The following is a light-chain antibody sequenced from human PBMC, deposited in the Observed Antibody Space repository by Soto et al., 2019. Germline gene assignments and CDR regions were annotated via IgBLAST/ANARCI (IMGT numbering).Light chain of an antibody. V-gene: IGKV3-20*01. CDR3: QYYYESSP. CDR2: GAS. CDR1: QSVSSSC. J-gene: IGKJ4*01. Sequence: EIVLTQSPGTLSLSPGERATLSCRASQSVSSSCLAWYQQKPGQAPRLLIYGASSRATGIEDRFSGSGSGTDFTLTISRLEPEDFAVYYCQYYYESSPFGRGTKVDIK.